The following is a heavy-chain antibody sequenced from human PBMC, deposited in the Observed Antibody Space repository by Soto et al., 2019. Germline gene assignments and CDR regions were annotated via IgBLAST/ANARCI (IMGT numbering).Heavy chain of an antibody. D-gene: IGHD5-12*01. CDR1: GFTFSSYA. J-gene: IGHJ1*01. V-gene: IGHV3-23*01. CDR2: ISSSGGST. Sequence: GGSLRLSCAASGFTFSSYAMTWVRQAPWMGLEWLSIISSSGGSTYYADSVKGRFTISRDNSKNTLYLQMNSLRAEDTAVYYCAQTSRDGYNWIEYFQHWGQGTLVTVSS. CDR3: AQTSRDGYNWIEYFQH.